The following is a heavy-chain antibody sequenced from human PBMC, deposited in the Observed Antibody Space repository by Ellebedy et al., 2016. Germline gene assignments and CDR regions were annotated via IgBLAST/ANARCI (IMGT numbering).Heavy chain of an antibody. D-gene: IGHD3-10*01. CDR2: ISGRGDET. Sequence: GESLKISXAASGLTFGNYAMTWVRQTPGKGLEWVSTISGRGDETFYADSVKGRFTISRDNSKNTLYLQMNSLRAEDTAVYYCAKGSYYGSGSEYYYYYYGLDVWGQGTTVTVSS. V-gene: IGHV3-23*01. CDR1: GLTFGNYA. J-gene: IGHJ6*02. CDR3: AKGSYYGSGSEYYYYYYGLDV.